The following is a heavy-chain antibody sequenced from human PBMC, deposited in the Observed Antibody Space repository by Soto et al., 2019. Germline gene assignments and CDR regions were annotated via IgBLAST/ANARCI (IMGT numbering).Heavy chain of an antibody. CDR2: ISYDGSNK. V-gene: IGHV3-30-3*01. CDR1: GFTFSSYA. CDR3: ARDKVGYCGGDCYSNWFDP. Sequence: QVQLVESGGGVVQPGRSLRLSCAASGFTFSSYAMHWVRQAPGKGLEWVAVISYDGSNKYYADSVKGRFTISRDNSKNTLYLQMNSLRAEDTAVYYRARDKVGYCGGDCYSNWFDPWGQGTLVTVSS. J-gene: IGHJ5*02. D-gene: IGHD2-21*02.